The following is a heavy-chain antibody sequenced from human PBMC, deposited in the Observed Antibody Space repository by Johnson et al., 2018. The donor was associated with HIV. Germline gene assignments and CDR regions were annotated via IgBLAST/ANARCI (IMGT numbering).Heavy chain of an antibody. CDR1: GFTFDDYA. Sequence: VQLVESGGGVVRPGGSLRLSCAASGFTFDDYAIHWVRQPPGKGLECVAVIYSGGSTYNADAMKGRFLITRDNSKSTLYIQMNSLRAEDTAVDYCASAYTYVAFEIWGQGTTVTISS. CDR3: ASAYTYVAFEI. D-gene: IGHD2-21*01. CDR2: IYSGGST. J-gene: IGHJ3*02. V-gene: IGHV3-66*01.